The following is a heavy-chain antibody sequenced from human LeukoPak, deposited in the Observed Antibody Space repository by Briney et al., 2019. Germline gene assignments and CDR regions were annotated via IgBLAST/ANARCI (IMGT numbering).Heavy chain of an antibody. CDR1: GFIVSNNY. CDR3: ARDPKYYDTSGYYLGY. V-gene: IGHV3-53*01. J-gene: IGHJ4*02. Sequence: PGGSLRLSCAASGFIVSNNYMSWVRQAPGKGLEWVSVIYSGGSTSYADSVKGRFTISRDNTKNTLYLQLNSLRAEDTAVYYCARDPKYYDTSGYYLGYWGQGTLVTVSS. CDR2: IYSGGST. D-gene: IGHD3-22*01.